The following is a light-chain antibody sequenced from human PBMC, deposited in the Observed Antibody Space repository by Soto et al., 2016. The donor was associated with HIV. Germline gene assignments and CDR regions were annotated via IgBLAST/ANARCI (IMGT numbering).Light chain of an antibody. CDR2: GAS. Sequence: DIQLTQSPSFLSASVGDRVTITCRASQGISSYLAWYQQKPGKAPNLLIYGASTLQSGVPSRFSGSGSGTEFTLTISSLQPEDFATYYCQQSHSSPLTFGGGTKVEIK. CDR1: QGISSY. J-gene: IGKJ4*01. CDR3: QQSHSSPLT. V-gene: IGKV1-9*01.